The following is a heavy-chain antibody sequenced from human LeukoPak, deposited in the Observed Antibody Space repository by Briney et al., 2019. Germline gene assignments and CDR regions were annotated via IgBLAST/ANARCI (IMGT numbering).Heavy chain of an antibody. CDR1: GYTFSIYT. CDR2: ISGTGEST. V-gene: IGHV3-23*01. Sequence: GGSLRLSCAASGYTFSIYTMTWVRQPPGRGLEWVSCISGTGESTNYAASVKGQFTIPRDNCQNTLYLQMNSLRVDETDGYYCAKEKGSGWHIFDYWGQGTLVPVS. J-gene: IGHJ4*02. CDR3: AKEKGSGWHIFDY. D-gene: IGHD6-19*01.